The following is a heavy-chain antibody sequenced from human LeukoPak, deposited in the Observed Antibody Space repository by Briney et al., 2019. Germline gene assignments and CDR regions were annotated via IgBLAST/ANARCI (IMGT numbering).Heavy chain of an antibody. V-gene: IGHV1-69*05. CDR3: ASGYSYGYNY. J-gene: IGHJ4*02. CDR1: GGTFISYA. D-gene: IGHD5-18*01. Sequence: ASVKVSCKASGGTFISYAISWVRQAPGQGREGMGRIIPIFGTANYAQNFQGRVTITTDESTTTAYMELSSLRSEDTAVYYCASGYSYGYNYWGQGTLVTVSS. CDR2: IIPIFGTA.